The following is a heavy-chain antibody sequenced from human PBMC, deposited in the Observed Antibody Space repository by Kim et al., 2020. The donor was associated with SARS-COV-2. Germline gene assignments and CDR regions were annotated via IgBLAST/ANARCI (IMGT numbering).Heavy chain of an antibody. CDR1: GYTFTTYS. CDR2: INAVCGLT. Sequence: ASVKVSCKASGYTFTTYSIHWVRQAPGQRLEWMGWINAVCGLTKYSQKFQGRATITSDASAGTAYLELNSLTSDDTAGYYLSRRLVDWGQGSQVTVSS. J-gene: IGHJ4*02. D-gene: IGHD1-26*01. CDR3: SRRLVD. V-gene: IGHV1-3*01.